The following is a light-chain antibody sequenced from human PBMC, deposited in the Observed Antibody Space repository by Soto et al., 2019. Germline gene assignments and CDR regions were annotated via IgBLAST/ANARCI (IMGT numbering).Light chain of an antibody. Sequence: QSVLTQPASVSGSPGQSITISCTGTSSDIGGYKDVSWYQQHPGKAPQVLIFEVSYRPYGISNRFSGSKSGNVASLTISGLQAEDEADYYCCSYRSGTSPYYVFGTGTKGTVL. CDR3: CSYRSGTSPYYV. J-gene: IGLJ1*01. V-gene: IGLV2-14*03. CDR2: EVS. CDR1: SSDIGGYKD.